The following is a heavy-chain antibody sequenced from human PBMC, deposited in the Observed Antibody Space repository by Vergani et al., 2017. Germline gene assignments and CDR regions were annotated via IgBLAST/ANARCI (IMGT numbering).Heavy chain of an antibody. CDR3: AKESSGIVLMVYASDAFDS. D-gene: IGHD2-8*01. Sequence: EVQLVESGGGLVQPGGSLRLSCAASGFTFSSYAMSWVRQAPGKGLEWVSAISGSGGSTYYADSVKGRFTISRDNSKNTLYLQMNSLRAEDTAVYYCAKESSGIVLMVYASDAFDSWGQGTMVTVSS. CDR1: GFTFSSYA. J-gene: IGHJ3*02. V-gene: IGHV3-23*04. CDR2: ISGSGGST.